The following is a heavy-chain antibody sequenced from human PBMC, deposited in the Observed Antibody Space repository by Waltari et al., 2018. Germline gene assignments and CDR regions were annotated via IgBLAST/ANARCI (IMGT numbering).Heavy chain of an antibody. CDR2: IRSKAYGGTT. V-gene: IGHV3-49*03. D-gene: IGHD6-6*01. CDR3: SLSYSSIAALQFDY. CDR1: GFTFGDYA. Sequence: EVQLVESGGGLVQPGWSLRLSCTASGFTFGDYAMSWFRQAPGKGLDWVGLIRSKAYGGTTDYAASVKGRFTISRDDSKSIAYLQMNSLKTEDTAVYYCSLSYSSIAALQFDYWGQGTLVTVSS. J-gene: IGHJ4*02.